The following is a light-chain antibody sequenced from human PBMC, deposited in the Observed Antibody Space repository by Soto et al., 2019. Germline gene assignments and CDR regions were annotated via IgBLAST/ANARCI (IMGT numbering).Light chain of an antibody. Sequence: QSALTQPASVSGSPGQAITISCTGTSSGVGGYNYVSWYQQHPGKAPKLMIYDVSNRPSGVSNRFSGSKSGNTASLTISGLHAEDEGDYYCSSYTSSSTLVVFGGGTQLTVL. CDR1: SSGVGGYNY. CDR2: DVS. V-gene: IGLV2-14*01. CDR3: SSYTSSSTLVV. J-gene: IGLJ2*01.